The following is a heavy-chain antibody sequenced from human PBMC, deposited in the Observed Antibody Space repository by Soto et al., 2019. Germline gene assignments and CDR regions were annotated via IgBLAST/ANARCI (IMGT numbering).Heavy chain of an antibody. D-gene: IGHD3-22*01. CDR3: AKDSSSYYYDSSVYYFDY. CDR2: ISGSGGST. Sequence: PGGSLRLSCAASGFTFSTYAMSWVRQAPGKGLEWVSGISGSGGSTYYADSVKGRFTISRDNSKNTLYLQMNSLRAEDTAVYYCAKDSSSYYYDSSVYYFDYWGQGTLVTVSS. J-gene: IGHJ4*02. V-gene: IGHV3-23*01. CDR1: GFTFSTYA.